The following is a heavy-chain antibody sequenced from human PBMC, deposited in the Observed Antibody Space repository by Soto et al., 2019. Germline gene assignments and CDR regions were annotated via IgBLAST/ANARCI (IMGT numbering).Heavy chain of an antibody. V-gene: IGHV3-30-3*01. Sequence: QVQLVESGGGVVQPGRSLRLSCAASGFTFSSYAMHWVRQAPGKGLEWVAVISYDGSNKYYADSVKGRFTISRDNSKNTLYLQMNSLRAEDTAVYYCARDEGSRDDFWSGYHYYYYGMDVWGQGTTVTVSS. D-gene: IGHD3-3*01. CDR2: ISYDGSNK. J-gene: IGHJ6*02. CDR3: ARDEGSRDDFWSGYHYYYYGMDV. CDR1: GFTFSSYA.